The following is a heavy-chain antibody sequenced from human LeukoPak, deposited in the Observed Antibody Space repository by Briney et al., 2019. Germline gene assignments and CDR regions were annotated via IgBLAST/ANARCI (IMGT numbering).Heavy chain of an antibody. CDR2: ISSSGSTI. Sequence: GGSLRLSCAASGFTLSDYYMSWIRQAPGKWLEWVSYISSSGSTIYYADSVKGRFTISRDNAKNSLYLQMNSLRAEDTAVYYCARNTLTTVVPRDYYYMDVWGKGTTVTVSS. D-gene: IGHD4-23*01. V-gene: IGHV3-11*01. CDR1: GFTLSDYY. CDR3: ARNTLTTVVPRDYYYMDV. J-gene: IGHJ6*03.